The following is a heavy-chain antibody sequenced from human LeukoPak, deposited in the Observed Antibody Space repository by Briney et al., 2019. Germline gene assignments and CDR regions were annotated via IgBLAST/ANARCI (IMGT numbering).Heavy chain of an antibody. D-gene: IGHD6-13*01. J-gene: IGHJ4*02. CDR1: GFTFSNYL. Sequence: PGGSLRLSCAASGFTFSNYLMTWVRQAPGKGLEWVADIKADGSEKYYVDSVKGRFTILRDNAKNSLYLQMNSLRADDTAVDYCARTAQGIAAGIDYWGQGTLVTVSS. CDR3: ARTAQGIAAGIDY. V-gene: IGHV3-7*01. CDR2: IKADGSEK.